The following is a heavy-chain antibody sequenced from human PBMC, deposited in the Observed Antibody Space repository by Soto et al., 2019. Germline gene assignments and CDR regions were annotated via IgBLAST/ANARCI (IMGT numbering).Heavy chain of an antibody. CDR2: ISLYNGNT. J-gene: IGHJ4*02. CDR1: DFSFTSHG. CDR3: AIYHLELFRFDY. V-gene: IGHV1-18*04. Sequence: GASVQVSCKACDFSFTSHGISWVRQAPGQGLEWMGWISLYNGNTNYAQQFQGRVTMTTDTSTSTAYMELRSLRSDDTAMYCCAIYHLELFRFDYWGQGTLVTVSS. D-gene: IGHD2-2*01.